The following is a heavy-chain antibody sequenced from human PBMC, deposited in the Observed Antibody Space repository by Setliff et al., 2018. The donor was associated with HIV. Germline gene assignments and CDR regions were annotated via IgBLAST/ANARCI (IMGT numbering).Heavy chain of an antibody. Sequence: SETLSLSCTVSGDSVSGYYWTWIRQPPGKGLEWIGDIYYTGSTNFSPSLKSRVTISLDTSKNQFSLKLSSVSAADTAMYYCARGNPDFDILTGYWSHYFDYWGQGRLVTVSS. CDR1: GDSVSGYY. CDR2: IYYTGST. J-gene: IGHJ4*02. CDR3: ARGNPDFDILTGYWSHYFDY. V-gene: IGHV4-59*02. D-gene: IGHD3-9*01.